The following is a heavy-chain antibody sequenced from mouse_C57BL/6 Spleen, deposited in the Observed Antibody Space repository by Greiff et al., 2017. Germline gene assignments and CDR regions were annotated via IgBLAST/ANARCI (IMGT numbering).Heavy chain of an antibody. Sequence: VQLKESGAELVRPGASVKLSCTASGFNIKDYYMHWVKQRPEQGLEWIGRIDPEDGDTEYAPMFQGKATMTADTSSNTAYLQLSSLTSEDTAVYYCTHYYGSSNWYFDVWGTGTTVTVSS. CDR3: THYYGSSNWYFDV. CDR2: IDPEDGDT. J-gene: IGHJ1*03. CDR1: GFNIKDYY. D-gene: IGHD1-1*01. V-gene: IGHV14-1*01.